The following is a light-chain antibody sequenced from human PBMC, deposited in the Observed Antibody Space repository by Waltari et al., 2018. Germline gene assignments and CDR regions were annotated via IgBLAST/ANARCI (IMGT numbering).Light chain of an antibody. CDR3: ISRDSSGNHLKV. Sequence: SSELTQDPAVSVALGQTVRITCQGDSLRSYYASWYQQKPGQAPVLVIYGKNNRPSGIPDRFSGSSSGNTASLPITGAQAEDEADSSCISRDSSGNHLKVFGGGTKLTVL. V-gene: IGLV3-19*01. CDR1: SLRSYY. CDR2: GKN. J-gene: IGLJ2*01.